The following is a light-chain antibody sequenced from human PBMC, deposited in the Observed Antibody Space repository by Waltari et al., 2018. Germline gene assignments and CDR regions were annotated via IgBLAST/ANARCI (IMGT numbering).Light chain of an antibody. Sequence: QSALTQPASVSGSPGQSITISCTGTSIDVGSYNLVSWYQQHPGKAPKLMTYEGSKRPSGVSNRFSGSKSGNTASLTISGLQAEDEADYYCCSYAGSRVFGTGTKVTVL. CDR3: CSYAGSRV. V-gene: IGLV2-23*01. J-gene: IGLJ1*01. CDR2: EGS. CDR1: SIDVGSYNL.